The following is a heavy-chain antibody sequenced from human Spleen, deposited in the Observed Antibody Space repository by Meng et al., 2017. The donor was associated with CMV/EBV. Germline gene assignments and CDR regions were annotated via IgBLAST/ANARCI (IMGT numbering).Heavy chain of an antibody. CDR1: GFTVSSNY. J-gene: IGHJ6*02. V-gene: IGHV3-53*01. CDR2: IYSGGST. CDR3: ARANYDYYYGMDV. D-gene: IGHD4/OR15-4a*01. Sequence: GESLKISCAASGFTVSSNYMSWVRQAPGKGLEWVSVIYSGGSTYYADSVKGRFTISRDNSKNTLYLQMNSLRAEDTAVYYCARANYDYYYGMDVWGQGTTVTVSS.